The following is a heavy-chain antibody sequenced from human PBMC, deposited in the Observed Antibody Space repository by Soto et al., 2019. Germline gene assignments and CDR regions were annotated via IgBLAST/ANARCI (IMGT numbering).Heavy chain of an antibody. J-gene: IGHJ5*02. V-gene: IGHV1-69*01. CDR2: IITMFGTT. CDR1: GGSITSYA. D-gene: IGHD2-21*02. Sequence: QVQQVQSGPGVRKPGSSVKVSCKASGGSITSYAASWVRQAPGQGLEWMGGIITMFGTTHYAQKFQGSVTITADESTNSVYMELSTLRTDATAIYYFARDLCNSDGCYSWLEPRGQGTLLSVPS. CDR3: ARDLCNSDGCYSWLEP.